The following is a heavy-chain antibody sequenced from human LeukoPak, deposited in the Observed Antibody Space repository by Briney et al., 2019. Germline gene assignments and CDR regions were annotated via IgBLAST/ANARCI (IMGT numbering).Heavy chain of an antibody. V-gene: IGHV3-53*01. CDR3: ARGVGASEGVDY. CDR2: IYSGGTT. D-gene: IGHD1-26*01. J-gene: IGHJ4*02. Sequence: GGSLRLSCAVSGFTVSGNYMSWVRQAPGKGLEWVSLIYSGGTTYYADSLKGRFTISRDNARNSLYLQMNSLRAEDTAVYYCARGVGASEGVDYWGQGTLVTVSS. CDR1: GFTVSGNY.